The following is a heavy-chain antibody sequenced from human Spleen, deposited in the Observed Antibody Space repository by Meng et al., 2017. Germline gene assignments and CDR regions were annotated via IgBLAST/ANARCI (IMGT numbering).Heavy chain of an antibody. V-gene: IGHV3-7*01. CDR2: IKQDGSEK. CDR1: GFTFSSYW. Sequence: GESLKISCAASGFTFSSYWMSWVRQAPGKGLEWVANIKQDGSEKYYVDSVKGRFTISRDNAKNSLYLQMNSLRAEDTAVYYCAKYSSSWYYYYGMDVWGQGTTVTVSS. CDR3: AKYSSSWYYYYGMDV. J-gene: IGHJ6*02. D-gene: IGHD6-13*01.